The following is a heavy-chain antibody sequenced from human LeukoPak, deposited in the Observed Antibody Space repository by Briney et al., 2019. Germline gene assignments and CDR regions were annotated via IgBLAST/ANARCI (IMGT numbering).Heavy chain of an antibody. D-gene: IGHD5-12*01. CDR2: ITANSGSI. CDR3: ARDEIGVTTRGNYYSYMDV. Sequence: SLRLSCAGSGFTFADYSIHWVRHIPGKGLEWVSVITANSGSIGYADSVRGRFTISRDNAKNSLYLQMNSLRAEDTTVYFCARDEIGVTTRGNYYSYMDVWGKGTTVTVSS. CDR1: GFTFADYS. J-gene: IGHJ6*03. V-gene: IGHV3-9*01.